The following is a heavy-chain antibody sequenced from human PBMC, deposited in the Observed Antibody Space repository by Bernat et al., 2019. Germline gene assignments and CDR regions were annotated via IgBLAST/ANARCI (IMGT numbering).Heavy chain of an antibody. D-gene: IGHD3-9*01. CDR1: GFTFSSYS. CDR3: AREQYFDWLHN. J-gene: IGHJ5*02. CDR2: ISSSSYI. Sequence: EVQLVESGGGLVKPGGSLRLSCAASGFTFSSYSMNWVRQAPGKGLEWVSSISSSSYIYYADSVKGRFTISRDNAKNSLYLQMNSRRAEDTAVYYCAREQYFDWLHNWGQGTLVTVSS. V-gene: IGHV3-21*01.